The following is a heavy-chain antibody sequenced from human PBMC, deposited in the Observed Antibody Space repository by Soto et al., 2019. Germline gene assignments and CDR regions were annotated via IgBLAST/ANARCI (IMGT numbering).Heavy chain of an antibody. CDR1: RLTFSSHG. D-gene: IGHD5-12*01. Sequence: EVQLLDSGGGLVQPGGSLRLSCAASRLTFSSHGMSWVRQAPGKGLEWVSNISGSGTSTDYADAVRGRFTISRDNSKNTLYLEMNSLRADDTAVYYCATGGWLRHNDNWGQGTLVTVSS. CDR2: ISGSGTST. V-gene: IGHV3-23*01. J-gene: IGHJ4*02. CDR3: ATGGWLRHNDN.